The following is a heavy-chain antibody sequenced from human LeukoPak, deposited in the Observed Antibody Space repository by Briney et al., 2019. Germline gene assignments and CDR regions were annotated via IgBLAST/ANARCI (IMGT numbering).Heavy chain of an antibody. CDR3: ARAEVVAASLFDY. D-gene: IGHD2-15*01. CDR2: ISYDGINT. V-gene: IGHV3-30*04. Sequence: GGSLRLSCAASGVTFSSYAMHWVRQAPGKGVGRGAVISYDGINTHYAHSVQGRFTISRDNSNNSLYLQMNSLRAEDTAVYYCARAEVVAASLFDYWGQGTLVTVSS. CDR1: GVTFSSYA. J-gene: IGHJ4*02.